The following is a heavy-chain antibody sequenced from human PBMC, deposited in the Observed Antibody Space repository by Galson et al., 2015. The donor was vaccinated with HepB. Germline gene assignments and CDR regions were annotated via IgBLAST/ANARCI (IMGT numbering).Heavy chain of an antibody. D-gene: IGHD1-7*01. Sequence: SVKVSCKASGYTFTGYYMHWVRQAPGQGLEWMGWINPNSGGTNYAQKFQGWVTMTRDTSISTAYMELSRLRSDDTAVYYRARQITGTRRGNWFDPWGQGTLVTVSS. CDR3: ARQITGTRRGNWFDP. J-gene: IGHJ5*02. V-gene: IGHV1-2*04. CDR1: GYTFTGYY. CDR2: INPNSGGT.